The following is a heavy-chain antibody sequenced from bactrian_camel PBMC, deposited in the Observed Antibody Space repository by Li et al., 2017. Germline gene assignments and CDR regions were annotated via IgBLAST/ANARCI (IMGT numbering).Heavy chain of an antibody. Sequence: HVQLVESGGDSVQAGESLRLSCAASGYSVSACVVAWYRQAPGKERELVSTFLSDNTPSYADSVKGRFTLSEDNAKNTLFLQMDNLKPEDTAMYFCARGFGRGSVDYCNPNFSGRGTQVTVS. V-gene: IGHV3S55*01. CDR1: GYSVSACV. CDR2: FLSDNTP. CDR3: ARGFGRGSVDYCNPNF. D-gene: IGHD3*01. J-gene: IGHJ4*01.